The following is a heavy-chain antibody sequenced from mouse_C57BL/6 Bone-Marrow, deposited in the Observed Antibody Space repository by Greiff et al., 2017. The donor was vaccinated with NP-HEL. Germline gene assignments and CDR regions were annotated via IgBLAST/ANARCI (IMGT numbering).Heavy chain of an antibody. D-gene: IGHD1-1*01. CDR1: GFSLTTYG. V-gene: IGHV2-5*01. Sequence: QVQLQQSGPGLVQPSQSLSMTCTVSGFSLTTYGVHWVRQSPGQGLEWLGVIWSAGSNDYNAAFMSRLSITKDNSKNQDFFKKNSLQADDTAIYYCAKTGYYDGVWYFDIWGTGTTVTVSS. CDR3: AKTGYYDGVWYFDI. CDR2: IWSAGSN. J-gene: IGHJ1*03.